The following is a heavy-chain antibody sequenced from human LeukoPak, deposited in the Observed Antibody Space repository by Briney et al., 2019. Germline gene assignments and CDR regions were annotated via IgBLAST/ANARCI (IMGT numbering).Heavy chain of an antibody. Sequence: ASVKVSCKASGYTFTSYYMHWVRQAPGQGLEWMGIINPSGGSTSYAQKFQGRVTMTRDMSTSTVYMELSSLRSENTAVYYCARLGPTYYYGSGSGPYYYYYMDVWGKGTTVTISS. CDR2: INPSGGST. D-gene: IGHD3-10*01. CDR3: ARLGPTYYYGSGSGPYYYYYMDV. J-gene: IGHJ6*03. CDR1: GYTFTSYY. V-gene: IGHV1-46*01.